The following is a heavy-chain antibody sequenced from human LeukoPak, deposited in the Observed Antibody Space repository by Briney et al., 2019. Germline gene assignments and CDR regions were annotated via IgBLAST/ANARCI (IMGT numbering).Heavy chain of an antibody. CDR1: GGSISSYY. CDR3: ARLANGRDYYYYYMDV. CDR2: IYYSGST. D-gene: IGHD2-15*01. V-gene: IGHV4-59*01. Sequence: SETLSLTCTVSGGSISSYYWSWIRQPPGKGLEWIGYIYYSGSTNYNPSLKSRVTISVDTSKNQFSLKLSSVTAADTAVYYCARLANGRDYYYYYMDVWGKGTTVTASS. J-gene: IGHJ6*03.